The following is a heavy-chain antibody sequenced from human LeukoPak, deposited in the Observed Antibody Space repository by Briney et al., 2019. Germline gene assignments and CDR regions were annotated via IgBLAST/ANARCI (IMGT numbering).Heavy chain of an antibody. CDR2: IYYSGST. V-gene: IGHV4-59*01. J-gene: IGHJ4*02. CDR1: GGSISYYY. D-gene: IGHD4-11*01. Sequence: SETLSLTCTVSGGSISYYYWSWIRQPPGKGLEWIGYIYYSGSTNYNPSLKSRVTISLDTSKNQFSLKLSSVTAADTAVYYCARGYSNYDYWGQGTLVTVSS. CDR3: ARGYSNYDY.